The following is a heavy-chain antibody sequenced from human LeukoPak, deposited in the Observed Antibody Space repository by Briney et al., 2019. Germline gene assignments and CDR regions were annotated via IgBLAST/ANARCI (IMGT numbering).Heavy chain of an antibody. CDR1: GYTFTSYD. D-gene: IGHD4/OR15-4a*01. CDR2: MNPNSGNT. Sequence: ASVKVSCKASGYTFTSYDINWVRQATGQGLEWMGWMNPNSGNTGYAQKSQGRVTMTRNTSISTAYMELSSLRSEDTAVYYCAISMVAVEYNWFDPWGQGTLVTVSS. CDR3: AISMVAVEYNWFDP. V-gene: IGHV1-8*01. J-gene: IGHJ5*02.